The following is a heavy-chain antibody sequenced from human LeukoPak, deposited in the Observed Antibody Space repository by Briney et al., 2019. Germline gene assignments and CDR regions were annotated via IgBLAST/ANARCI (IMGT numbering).Heavy chain of an antibody. CDR1: GFTFSNIA. J-gene: IGHJ4*02. Sequence: PGGPLSLSCEASGFTFSNIAMSWVPRAPGRGRGGASAISGSGGSTYYADSVKGRFTISRDNSENTLYLQMNSLRAEDTAVYYCATKYSWYFLRDYWGQGTLVTVSS. CDR3: ATKYSWYFLRDY. V-gene: IGHV3-23*01. D-gene: IGHD6-13*01. CDR2: ISGSGGST.